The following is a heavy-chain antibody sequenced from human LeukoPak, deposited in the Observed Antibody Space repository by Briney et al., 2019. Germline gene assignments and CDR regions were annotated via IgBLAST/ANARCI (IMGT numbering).Heavy chain of an antibody. CDR2: IYYSGST. CDR1: GGSISSYC. J-gene: IGHJ4*02. V-gene: IGHV4-59*08. D-gene: IGHD2-15*01. Sequence: SETLSLTCTVSGGSISSYCWSWIRQPPGKGLEWIGYIYYSGSTYYNPSLKSRVTISVDTSKNQFSLKLSSVTAADTAVYYCVRGSYCSGGSCPIDYWGQGTLVTVSS. CDR3: VRGSYCSGGSCPIDY.